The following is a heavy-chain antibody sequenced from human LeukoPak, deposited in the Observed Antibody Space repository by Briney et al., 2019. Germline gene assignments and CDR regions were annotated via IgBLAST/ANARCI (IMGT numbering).Heavy chain of an antibody. CDR1: GFTFSSYG. CDR3: AKWELYSGFYYIDY. D-gene: IGHD1-26*01. V-gene: IGHV3-33*06. Sequence: AGGSLRLSCAASGFTFSSYGMHWVRQAPGKGLEWVAVIWYDGSNKYYADSVKGRFTISRDNSKNTLYLQMNSLRAEDTAVYYCAKWELYSGFYYIDYWGQGTLATVSS. CDR2: IWYDGSNK. J-gene: IGHJ4*02.